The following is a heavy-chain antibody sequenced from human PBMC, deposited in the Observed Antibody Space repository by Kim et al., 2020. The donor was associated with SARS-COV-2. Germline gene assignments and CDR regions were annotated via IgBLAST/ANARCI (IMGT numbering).Heavy chain of an antibody. CDR1: GFTFSSYA. CDR3: AKVLTLTGSAY. Sequence: GGSLRLSCAASGFTFSSYAMTWVRQAPGKGLEWVSTISASGGSTYYADSVEGRFTISRDTSKNTLYLQMNSLRAGDTAVYYCAKVLTLTGSAYWGQGTLVTVSS. D-gene: IGHD2-8*02. J-gene: IGHJ4*02. V-gene: IGHV3-23*01. CDR2: ISASGGST.